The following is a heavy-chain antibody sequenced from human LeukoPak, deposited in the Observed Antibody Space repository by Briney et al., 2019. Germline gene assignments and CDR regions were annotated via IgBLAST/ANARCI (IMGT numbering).Heavy chain of an antibody. J-gene: IGHJ3*02. CDR3: ARAGGWFGESADAFDI. Sequence: GGSLRLSCAASEFTFSSYSMNWVRQAPGKGLEWVSSISSSSSYIYYADSVKGRFTISRDNAKSSLYLQMNSLRAEDTAVYYCARAGGWFGESADAFDIWGQGTMVTVSS. D-gene: IGHD3-10*01. CDR2: ISSSSSYI. CDR1: EFTFSSYS. V-gene: IGHV3-21*01.